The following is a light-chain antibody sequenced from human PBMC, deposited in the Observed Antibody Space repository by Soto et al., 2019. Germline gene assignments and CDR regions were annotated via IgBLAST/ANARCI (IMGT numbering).Light chain of an antibody. V-gene: IGKV3-20*01. CDR3: HQYCSPPLT. CDR2: GVS. J-gene: IGKJ1*01. Sequence: EIVLTQSPGTLSLSPGERATLSCKASQNIWRTYLAWFQQKPGQAPRLLIHGVSTRATGVPDMFSGSGSGTDYTLTITRVEPEDSAVYYCHQYCSPPLTFGQGTKVEIK. CDR1: QNIWRTY.